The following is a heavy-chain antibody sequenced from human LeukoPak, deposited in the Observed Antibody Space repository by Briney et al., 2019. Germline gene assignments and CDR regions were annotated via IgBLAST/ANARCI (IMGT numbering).Heavy chain of an antibody. CDR2: INPSGGST. CDR1: GYTFTSCY. V-gene: IGHV1-46*01. J-gene: IGHJ6*03. D-gene: IGHD3-3*01. CDR3: ARDRDSDFSYYYYMDV. Sequence: ASVKVSCKASGYTFTSCYMHWVRQAPGQGLEWMGIINPSGGSTSYAQKFQGRVTMTRDTSTSTVYMELSSLRSEDTAVYYCARDRDSDFSYYYYMDVWGKGTTVTVSS.